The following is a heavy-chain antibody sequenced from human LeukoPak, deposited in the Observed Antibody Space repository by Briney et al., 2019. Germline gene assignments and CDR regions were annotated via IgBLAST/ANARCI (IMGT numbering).Heavy chain of an antibody. V-gene: IGHV4-4*07. CDR2: TYTSGDT. CDR1: RASISDNY. J-gene: IGHJ4*02. D-gene: IGHD6-13*01. Sequence: PSETLSLTCTVSRASISDNYWSWGRQPAGKALEWIGRTYTSGDTNYNPSLKSRASVSVDTSKNQFYLSLRYVTAADTAVYYCTIGGASGSLAHWGPGTLVTVSS. CDR3: TIGGASGSLAH.